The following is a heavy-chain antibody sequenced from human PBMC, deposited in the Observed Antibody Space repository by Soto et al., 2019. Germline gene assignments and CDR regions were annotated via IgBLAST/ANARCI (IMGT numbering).Heavy chain of an antibody. CDR3: ANSQSGSYYEVYFDY. V-gene: IGHV3-30*18. CDR1: GFTFSSYG. D-gene: IGHD1-26*01. Sequence: GGSLRLSCAASGFTFSSYGMHWVRQAPGEGLEWVAVISYDGSNKYYADSVKGRFTISRDNSKNTLYLQMNSLRAEDTAVYYCANSQSGSYYEVYFDYWGQGTLVTVSS. CDR2: ISYDGSNK. J-gene: IGHJ4*02.